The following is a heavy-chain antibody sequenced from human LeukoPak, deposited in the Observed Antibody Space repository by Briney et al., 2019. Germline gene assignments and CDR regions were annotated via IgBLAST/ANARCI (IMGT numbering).Heavy chain of an antibody. CDR2: ISSSSSTI. V-gene: IGHV3-48*04. CDR3: ARDSLIKGNDY. Sequence: GGSLRLSCAASGFTFSSYSMNWVRQAPGKGLEWVSYISSSSSTIYYANSVKGRFTISRDNAKNSLYLQMNSLRAEDTAVYYCARDSLIKGNDYWGQGTLVTVSS. J-gene: IGHJ4*02. CDR1: GFTFSSYS. D-gene: IGHD3-16*01.